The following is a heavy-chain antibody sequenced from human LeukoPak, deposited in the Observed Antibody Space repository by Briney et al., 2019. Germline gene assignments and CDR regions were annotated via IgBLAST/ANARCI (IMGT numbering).Heavy chain of an antibody. J-gene: IGHJ4*02. CDR2: IYDSGST. D-gene: IGHD6-19*01. Sequence: PSETLSLTCTVSGGSIRSSYYYWGWIRQPPGKGLEWIGSIYDSGSTYYNPSLKSRVTISVDTSKNQFSLKLSSVTAADTAVYYCAGHQWYFDYWGQGTLVTVSS. CDR3: AGHQWYFDY. CDR1: GGSIRSSYYY. V-gene: IGHV4-39*07.